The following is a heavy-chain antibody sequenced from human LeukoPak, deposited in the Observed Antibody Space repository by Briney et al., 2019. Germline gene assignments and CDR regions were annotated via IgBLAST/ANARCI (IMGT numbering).Heavy chain of an antibody. D-gene: IGHD6-13*01. CDR1: GYTFTSYA. J-gene: IGHJ4*02. Sequence: GASVKVSCKASGYTFTSYAISWVRQAPGQGLEWMGGIIPIFGTANYAQKFQGRVTITADESTSTAYMELSSLRSEDTAVYYCARAAIAAAVYYFDYWGQGTLATVSS. V-gene: IGHV1-69*13. CDR2: IIPIFGTA. CDR3: ARAAIAAAVYYFDY.